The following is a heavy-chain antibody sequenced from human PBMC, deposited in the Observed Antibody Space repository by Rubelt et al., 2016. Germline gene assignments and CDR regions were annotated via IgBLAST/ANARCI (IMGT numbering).Heavy chain of an antibody. V-gene: IGHV4-59*12. CDR2: IYYSGST. D-gene: IGHD1-26*01. CDR3: ARGHLSGSWPFDY. Sequence: GLVKPSETLSLTCTVSGGSISSYYWSWIRQPPGKGLEWIGYIYYSGSTNYNPSLKSRVTISVDTSKNQFSLKLSSVTAADTAVYYCARGHLSGSWPFDYWGQGTLVTVSS. J-gene: IGHJ4*02. CDR1: GGSISSYY.